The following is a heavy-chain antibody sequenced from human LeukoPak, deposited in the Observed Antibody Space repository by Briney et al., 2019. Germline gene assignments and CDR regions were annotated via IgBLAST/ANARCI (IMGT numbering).Heavy chain of an antibody. CDR3: ARHKDSSSSLDY. D-gene: IGHD6-6*01. V-gene: IGHV4-39*01. CDR2: IYYSGST. J-gene: IGHJ4*02. Sequence: SETLSLTCTVSGGSISSSSYYWGLISQPPGKGLEWIGSIYYSGSTYYNPSLKSRVTISVDTSKNQFSLKLSSVTAADTAVYYCARHKDSSSSLDYWGQGTLVTVSS. CDR1: GGSISSSSYY.